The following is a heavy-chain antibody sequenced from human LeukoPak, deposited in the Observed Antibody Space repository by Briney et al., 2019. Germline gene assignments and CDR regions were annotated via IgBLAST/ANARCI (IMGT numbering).Heavy chain of an antibody. V-gene: IGHV4-39*01. CDR3: ARPRLRFLDPNWFDP. Sequence: SETLSLTCTVSGGSISSSSYYWGWIHQPPGKGLEWIGSIYYSGSTYYNPSLKSRVTISVDTSKNQFSLKLSSVTAADTAVYYCARPRLRFLDPNWFDPWGQGTLVTVSS. CDR1: GGSISSSSYY. CDR2: IYYSGST. J-gene: IGHJ5*02. D-gene: IGHD3-3*01.